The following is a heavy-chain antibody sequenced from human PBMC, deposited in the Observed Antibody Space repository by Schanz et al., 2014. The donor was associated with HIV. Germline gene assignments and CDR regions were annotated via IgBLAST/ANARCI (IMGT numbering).Heavy chain of an antibody. CDR1: GFTFSNYA. V-gene: IGHV3-23*01. D-gene: IGHD3-10*01. J-gene: IGHJ4*02. CDR3: VRETSSGVDYFDY. Sequence: EVQLLESGGHLVQPGGSLRLSCTVSGFTFSNYAMTWVRQAPGKGLEWVSLLSGSGSTTFYAGPVKGRFTISRDNSNNSVYLQMNSLRGEDTAVYYCVRETSSGVDYFDYWGQGTLVTVS. CDR2: LSGSGSTT.